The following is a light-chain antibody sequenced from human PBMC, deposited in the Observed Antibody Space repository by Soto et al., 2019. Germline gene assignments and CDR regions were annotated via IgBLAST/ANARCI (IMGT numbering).Light chain of an antibody. CDR3: ISYAGSNIYV. V-gene: IGLV2-8*01. J-gene: IGLJ1*01. CDR1: SSDVGGYNY. Sequence: QSVLTQPPSASGSPGQSVTISCTGTSSDVGGYNYVSWYQQHPGKAPKLIIYEVSKRPSGVPDRFSGSKSDNTASLTVSGLQAEDEADYYCISYAGSNIYVFGTGTKLTVL. CDR2: EVS.